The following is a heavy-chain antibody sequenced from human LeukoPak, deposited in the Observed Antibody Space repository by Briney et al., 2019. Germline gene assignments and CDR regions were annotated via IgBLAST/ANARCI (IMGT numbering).Heavy chain of an antibody. CDR3: AKRHDFWSGYHHIYFDY. Sequence: GGSLRLSCAASGFTFSSYAMHWVRQVPGKGLEWVAVISYDGSNKYYADSVKGRFTISRDNSKNTLYLQMNSLRAEDTAVYYCAKRHDFWSGYHHIYFDYWGQGTLVTVSS. V-gene: IGHV3-30*04. D-gene: IGHD3-3*01. CDR2: ISYDGSNK. CDR1: GFTFSSYA. J-gene: IGHJ4*02.